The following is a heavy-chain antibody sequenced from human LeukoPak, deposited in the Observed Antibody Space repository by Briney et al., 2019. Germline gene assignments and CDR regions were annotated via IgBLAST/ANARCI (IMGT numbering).Heavy chain of an antibody. CDR3: ARGESRVAETGKIGY. CDR2: VNSDGSST. Sequence: PGGSLRLSCSASGFTFSSYWMHWVRQAPGKGLVWGSRVNSDGSSTSYADSVKGRFTIPRDNATKTLYLQMNRLRAEDTAVYYCARGESRVAETGKIGYWGQGTLVTVSS. V-gene: IGHV3-74*01. J-gene: IGHJ4*02. D-gene: IGHD6-19*01. CDR1: GFTFSSYW.